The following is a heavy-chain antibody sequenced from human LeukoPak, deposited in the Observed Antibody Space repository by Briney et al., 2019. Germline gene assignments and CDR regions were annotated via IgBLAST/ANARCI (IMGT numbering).Heavy chain of an antibody. J-gene: IGHJ4*02. V-gene: IGHV3-23*01. D-gene: IGHD6-13*01. CDR1: GFAFSTYV. CDR2: ISGSGDTT. CDR3: AKSGQQQLVLPAY. Sequence: PGGSLRLSCAASGFAFSTYVMSWVRQPPGTGLEWVSGISGSGDTTYYADSVKGRFTISRDNSKNTLYLQMNSLRAEDTAVYYCAKSGQQQLVLPAYWGQGTLVTVSS.